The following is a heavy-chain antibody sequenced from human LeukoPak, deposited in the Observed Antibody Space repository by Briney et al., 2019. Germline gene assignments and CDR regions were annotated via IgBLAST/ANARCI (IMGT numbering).Heavy chain of an antibody. CDR3: AKGPDYYGSGSYLWYMDV. J-gene: IGHJ6*03. D-gene: IGHD3-10*01. CDR2: IRYDGNNK. Sequence: PGGSLRLSCAASGFTFSSYSMNWVRQAPGKGLEWVAFIRYDGNNKYYADSVKGRFTVSRDNSKNTMYLQMNSLRAEDTAVYYCAKGPDYYGSGSYLWYMDVWGKGTTVIISS. V-gene: IGHV3-30*02. CDR1: GFTFSSYS.